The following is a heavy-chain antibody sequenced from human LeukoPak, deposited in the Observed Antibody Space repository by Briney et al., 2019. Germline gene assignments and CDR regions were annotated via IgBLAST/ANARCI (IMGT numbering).Heavy chain of an antibody. D-gene: IGHD1-26*01. V-gene: IGHV4-34*01. Sequence: SETLSLTCAVYAVSFSGYYWSCIRHPPGKGVEWIWEINHSGSTNYNPSLKSRVTISVDTSKNQFSLKLSSVTAADTAVYYCARRGGSGRAFDYWGQGTLVTVSS. J-gene: IGHJ4*02. CDR3: ARRGGSGRAFDY. CDR2: INHSGST. CDR1: AVSFSGYY.